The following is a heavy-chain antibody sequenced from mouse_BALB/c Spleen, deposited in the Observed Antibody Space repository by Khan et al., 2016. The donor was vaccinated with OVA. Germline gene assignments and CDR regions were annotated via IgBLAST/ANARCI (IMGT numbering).Heavy chain of an antibody. Sequence: EVKLLESGPGLVKPSQSLSLTCTVTGYSITSGYAWNWIRQFPGNKLEWMGYISYSGVTSYTPSLKSRISITRDTSKNQFFLQLNSVTTEDTATYYGARGNYYGYYVDDWGQGTTLTVSS. CDR2: ISYSGVT. D-gene: IGHD1-1*01. J-gene: IGHJ2*01. V-gene: IGHV3-2*02. CDR3: ARGNYYGYYVDD. CDR1: GYSITSGYA.